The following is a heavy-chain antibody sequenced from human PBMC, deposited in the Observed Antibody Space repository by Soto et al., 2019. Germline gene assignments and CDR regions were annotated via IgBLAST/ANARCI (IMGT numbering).Heavy chain of an antibody. CDR3: AKVELRLGELSLYPLFDY. J-gene: IGHJ4*02. Sequence: PGGSLRLSCAASGFTFDDYAMHWVRQAPGKGLEWVSGISWNSGSIGYADSVKGRFTISRDNAKNSLYLQMNSLRAEDTALYYCAKVELRLGELSLYPLFDYWGQGTLVTVSS. CDR1: GFTFDDYA. D-gene: IGHD3-16*02. V-gene: IGHV3-9*01. CDR2: ISWNSGSI.